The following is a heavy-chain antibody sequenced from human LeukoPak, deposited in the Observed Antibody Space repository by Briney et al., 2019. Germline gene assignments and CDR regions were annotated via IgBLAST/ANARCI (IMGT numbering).Heavy chain of an antibody. CDR2: IYSTGST. J-gene: IGHJ4*02. CDR1: GGSISSHY. D-gene: IGHD6-13*01. Sequence: SETLSLTCTVSGGSISSHYWSWIRQPAGKGLEWIGRIYSTGSTNYNPSLKSRVAMSVDTSKNQFSLRLRSVTAADTAVYYCARQIASAGTAGFDFWGQGARVTVSS. V-gene: IGHV4-4*07. CDR3: ARQIASAGTAGFDF.